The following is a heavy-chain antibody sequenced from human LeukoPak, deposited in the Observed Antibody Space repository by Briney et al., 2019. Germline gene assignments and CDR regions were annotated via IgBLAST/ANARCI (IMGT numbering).Heavy chain of an antibody. CDR2: IYYSGST. D-gene: IGHD4-17*01. J-gene: IGHJ3*02. V-gene: IGHV4-31*03. Sequence: SQTLSLTCTVSGGSISSGGYYWSWIRQHPGKGLEWIGYIYYSGSTYYNPSLKSRVTISVDTSKNQFSLKLSSVTAADTAVYYCARPSTVTTGGAFDIWGQGTMVTVS. CDR3: ARPSTVTTGGAFDI. CDR1: GGSISSGGYY.